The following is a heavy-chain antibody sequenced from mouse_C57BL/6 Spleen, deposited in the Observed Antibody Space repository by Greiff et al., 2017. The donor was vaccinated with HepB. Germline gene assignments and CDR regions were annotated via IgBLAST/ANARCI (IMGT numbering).Heavy chain of an antibody. Sequence: EVQLQESEGGLVQPGSSMKLSCTASGFTFSDYYMAWVRQVPEKGLEWVANINYDGSSTYYLDSLKSRFIISRDNAKNILYLQMSSLKSEDTATYYCARERFYAMDYWGQGTSVTVSS. J-gene: IGHJ4*01. CDR1: GFTFSDYY. CDR3: ARERFYAMDY. V-gene: IGHV5-16*01. CDR2: INYDGSST.